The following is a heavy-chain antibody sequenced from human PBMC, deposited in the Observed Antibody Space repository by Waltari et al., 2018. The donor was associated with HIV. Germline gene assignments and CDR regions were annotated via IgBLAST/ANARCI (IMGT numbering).Heavy chain of an antibody. CDR1: GYSIRRAYY. V-gene: IGHV4-38-2*01. J-gene: IGHJ4*02. CDR3: GSGSRRGHSHGIDY. Sequence: QVQLHESGPGMVTPSETLSLTCAVSGYSIRRAYYWGWVVQPPGKGLEWIGSASRSGSTYYSPALKSRVTISLDTSKNHFSLKVNSVAAADTAVDYCGSGSRRGHSHGIDYWGQGTLVTVSS. D-gene: IGHD5-18*01. CDR2: ASRSGST.